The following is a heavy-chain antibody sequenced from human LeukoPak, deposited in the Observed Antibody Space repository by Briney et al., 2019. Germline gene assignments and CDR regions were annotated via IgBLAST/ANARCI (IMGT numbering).Heavy chain of an antibody. CDR2: IYYSGST. J-gene: IGHJ4*02. V-gene: IGHV4-59*11. D-gene: IGHD3-22*01. CDR3: ARSNYYDSSGYYVGFGY. CDR1: GGSIISHY. Sequence: SETLSVTCTVSGGSIISHYWSWIRQPRGKGLEWIGYIYYSGSTNYNPSLKSRVTISVDTSKNQFSLKLSSVTAADTAVYYCARSNYYDSSGYYVGFGYWGQGTLVTVSS.